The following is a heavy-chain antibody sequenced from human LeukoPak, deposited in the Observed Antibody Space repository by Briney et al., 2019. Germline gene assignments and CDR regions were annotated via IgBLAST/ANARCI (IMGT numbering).Heavy chain of an antibody. D-gene: IGHD2-2*02. V-gene: IGHV3-23*01. CDR2: ISGSGASS. CDR1: GFTFSSYA. Sequence: GGSLRLSCAASGFTFSSYAMSWVRQAPGKGLEWVSVISGSGASSDYADSVKGRFTVSRDNSKNTLYLQMNSLRAEDTAVYYCAKSSHCSSTSCYSDFDFWGQGTLVTVSS. J-gene: IGHJ4*02. CDR3: AKSSHCSSTSCYSDFDF.